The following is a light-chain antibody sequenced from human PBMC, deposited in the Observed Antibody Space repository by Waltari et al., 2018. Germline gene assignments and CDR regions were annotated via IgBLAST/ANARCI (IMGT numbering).Light chain of an antibody. CDR3: CSHAGSETYVV. CDR2: EVT. CDR1: GSDIGGSNL. J-gene: IGLJ2*01. Sequence: QSALTQPASVSGSPRQSITLSCTGSGSDIGGSNLVSWYQQQPCKAPKLMIYEVTKRPSGVSIRFAGSKSGNTAALTISGLQAEDEGDYFCCSHAGSETYVVFGGGTKLTVL. V-gene: IGLV2-23*02.